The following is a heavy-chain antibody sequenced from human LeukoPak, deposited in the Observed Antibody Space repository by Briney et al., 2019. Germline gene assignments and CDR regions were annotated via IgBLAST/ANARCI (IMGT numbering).Heavy chain of an antibody. CDR1: GFTFSSYS. Sequence: GSLRLSCAASGFTFSSYSMNWVRQAPGKGLEWVSSISSSSSYIYYADSVKGRFTISRDNAKNSLYLQMNSLRAEDTAVYYCARAWGNSGYDYNVNYWGQGTLVTVSS. V-gene: IGHV3-21*01. D-gene: IGHD5-12*01. CDR2: ISSSSSYI. J-gene: IGHJ4*02. CDR3: ARAWGNSGYDYNVNY.